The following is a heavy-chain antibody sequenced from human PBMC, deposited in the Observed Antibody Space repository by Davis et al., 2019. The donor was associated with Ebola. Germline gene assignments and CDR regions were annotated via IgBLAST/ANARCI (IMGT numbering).Heavy chain of an antibody. CDR1: GFTFSNAW. Sequence: GESLKISCAASGFTFSNAWMNWVRQAPGKGLEWVGRIKSKTDGGTTDYAAPVKGRFTISRDDSKNTAYLQMNSLKTEDTAVYYCTTASDYYYYYGMDVWGQGTTVTVSS. V-gene: IGHV3-15*07. J-gene: IGHJ6*02. CDR3: TTASDYYYYYGMDV. CDR2: IKSKTDGGTT.